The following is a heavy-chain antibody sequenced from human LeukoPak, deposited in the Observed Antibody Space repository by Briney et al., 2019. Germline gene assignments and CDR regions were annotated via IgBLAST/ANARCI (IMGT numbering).Heavy chain of an antibody. CDR1: GGSISSYY. Sequence: SETLSLTCTVSGGSISSYYWRWVRQPRGEGREWHGYVYYSGSTNYNPSRKSRVTMSVDTSKNPFSLKLSSVTAADTAVYYCARDNDFWSLQGYYSYMDVWGKGTTVTVSS. J-gene: IGHJ6*03. V-gene: IGHV4-59*12. CDR3: ARDNDFWSLQGYYSYMDV. D-gene: IGHD3-3*01. CDR2: VYYSGST.